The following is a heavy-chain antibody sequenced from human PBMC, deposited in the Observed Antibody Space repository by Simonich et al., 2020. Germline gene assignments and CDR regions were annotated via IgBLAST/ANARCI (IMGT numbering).Heavy chain of an antibody. J-gene: IGHJ6*02. Sequence: QVQLVQSGAEVKKTGASVKVSCKATGDNFTGAYMAFVLKDPDKEQGKRTSSKRYGRNELNTPTNVRQTDEQKNEDRITNTREASTATDNMELGRLRYDDTAVYYGATGIAARYYYYGMDVWGQGTTVTVSS. D-gene: IGHD6-6*01. CDR1: GDNFTGAY. CDR2: RNELNTPTNVR. V-gene: IGHV1-2*02. CDR3: ATGIAARYYYYGMDV.